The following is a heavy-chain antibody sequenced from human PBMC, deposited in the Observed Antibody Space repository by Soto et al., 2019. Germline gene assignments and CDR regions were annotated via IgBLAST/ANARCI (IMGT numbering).Heavy chain of an antibody. D-gene: IGHD5-12*01. CDR2: INPSTLVT. CDR3: ARNGQTYDYYFFDN. V-gene: IGHV1-46*01. Sequence: QVQLVQSGAEVKKPGASVKVSCKASGYTLTHYYMHWVRQAPGQGPEWVGVINPSTLVTRYAQKFQGRVTMTRDTSTSTVYMELNSLISEDTAVYYCARNGQTYDYYFFDNWGQGTLVTVSS. CDR1: GYTLTHYY. J-gene: IGHJ4*02.